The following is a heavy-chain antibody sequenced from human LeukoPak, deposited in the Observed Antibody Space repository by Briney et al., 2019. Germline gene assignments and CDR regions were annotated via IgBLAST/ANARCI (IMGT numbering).Heavy chain of an antibody. J-gene: IGHJ4*02. Sequence: GASVKVSCKASGYTFTGYYMHWVRQARGQGLEWMGWMNPNSGNTGYAQKFQGRVTMTRNTSISTAYMELSSLRSEDTAVYYCARGSDPGHSGWYTGYYFDYWGQGTLVTVSS. V-gene: IGHV1-8*02. CDR2: MNPNSGNT. CDR1: GYTFTGYY. CDR3: ARGSDPGHSGWYTGYYFDY. D-gene: IGHD6-19*01.